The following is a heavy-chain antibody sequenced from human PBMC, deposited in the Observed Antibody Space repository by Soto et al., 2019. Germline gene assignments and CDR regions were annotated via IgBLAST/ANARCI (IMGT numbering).Heavy chain of an antibody. CDR1: GGSISSYY. CDR3: ARDLTTGAIDY. CDR2: IYYSGST. D-gene: IGHD4-4*01. V-gene: IGHV4-59*12. Sequence: PSETLSLTCTVSGGSISSYYWSWIRQPPGKGREWIGYIYYSGSTYYNPSLKSRVTISVDTSKNQFSLKLSSVTAADTAVYYCARDLTTGAIDYWGQGTLVTVSS. J-gene: IGHJ4*02.